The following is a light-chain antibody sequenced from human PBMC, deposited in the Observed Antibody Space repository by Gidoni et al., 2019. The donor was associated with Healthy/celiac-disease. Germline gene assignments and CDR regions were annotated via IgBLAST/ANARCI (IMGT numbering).Light chain of an antibody. CDR2: EVS. Sequence: QSALTQPPSASGSPGQSVTISCTGTSSDVGGYNYVSWYQQHPGKAPNLMIYEVSKRPSGVPDRFSGSKSGNTASLTVSGLQAEDEADYYCSSYAGSNNLPFGGGTKLTVL. CDR1: SSDVGGYNY. J-gene: IGLJ2*01. V-gene: IGLV2-8*01. CDR3: SSYAGSNNLP.